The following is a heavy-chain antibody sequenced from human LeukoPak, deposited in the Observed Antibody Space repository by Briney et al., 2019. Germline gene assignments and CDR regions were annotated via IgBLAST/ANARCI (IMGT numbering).Heavy chain of an antibody. CDR1: GGSISSGGYY. J-gene: IGHJ4*02. V-gene: IGHV4-31*03. CDR2: IYYSGST. Sequence: SETLSLTCTVSGGSISSGGYYWSWIRQHPGKGLEWIGYIYYSGSTYYNPSLKSRVTISVDTSKNQFSLKLSSVTAADTAVYYCARVGGSIASALDYWGQGTLVTVSS. CDR3: ARVGGSIASALDY. D-gene: IGHD6-13*01.